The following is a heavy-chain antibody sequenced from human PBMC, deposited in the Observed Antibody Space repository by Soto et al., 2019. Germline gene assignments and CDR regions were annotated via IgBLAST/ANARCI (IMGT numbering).Heavy chain of an antibody. V-gene: IGHV1-8*01. CDR3: ATNYYDSSGYSRTLNWFDP. CDR1: GYTFTSYD. Sequence: ASVKVSCKASGYTFTSYDINWVRQATGQGLEWMGWMNPDSGNTGYAQKFQGRVTMTRNTSISTAYMELSSLRSEDTAVYYCATNYYDSSGYSRTLNWFDPWGQGTLVTVSS. D-gene: IGHD3-22*01. J-gene: IGHJ5*02. CDR2: MNPDSGNT.